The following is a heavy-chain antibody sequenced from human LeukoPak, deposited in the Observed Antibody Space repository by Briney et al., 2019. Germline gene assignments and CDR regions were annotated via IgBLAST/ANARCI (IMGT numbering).Heavy chain of an antibody. Sequence: ASVKVSCKASGYTFTGYYIHWVRQAPGQGLEWMGWIDAYSGGTIYAQKFQGRLTMTRDTSITTAYLKLTRLISDDTAVYYCAREESVATIYYYYYAMDVWGQGTTVTVSS. J-gene: IGHJ6*02. V-gene: IGHV1-2*02. D-gene: IGHD5-24*01. CDR3: AREESVATIYYYYYAMDV. CDR2: IDAYSGGT. CDR1: GYTFTGYY.